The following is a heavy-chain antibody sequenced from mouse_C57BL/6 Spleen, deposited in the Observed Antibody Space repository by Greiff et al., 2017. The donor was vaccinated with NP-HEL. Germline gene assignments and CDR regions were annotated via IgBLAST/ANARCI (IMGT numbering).Heavy chain of an antibody. CDR2: INPNNGGT. CDR3: ARWGGYDGGAWFAY. J-gene: IGHJ3*01. D-gene: IGHD2-2*01. CDR1: GYTFTDYN. Sequence: EVQLQQSGPELVKPGASVKMSCKASGYTFTDYNMHWVKQSHGKSLEWIGYINPNNGGTSYNQKFKGKATLTVNKSSSTAYMALRSLTSEDSAVYYCARWGGYDGGAWFAYWGQGTLVTVSA. V-gene: IGHV1-22*01.